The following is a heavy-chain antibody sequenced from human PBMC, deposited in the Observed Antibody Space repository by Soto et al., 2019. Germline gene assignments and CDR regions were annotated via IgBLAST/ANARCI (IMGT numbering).Heavy chain of an antibody. CDR1: GYTFTSYG. CDR3: ARGIPLTSSGGSCHTDY. D-gene: IGHD2-15*01. J-gene: IGHJ4*02. CDR2: ISAYNGNT. Sequence: ASVKVSCKASGYTFTSYGISWVRQAPGQGLEWMGWISAYNGNTNYAQKLQGRVTMTTDTSTSTAYTELRSLRSDDTAVYYCARGIPLTSSGGSCHTDYWGQGTLVTVSS. V-gene: IGHV1-18*01.